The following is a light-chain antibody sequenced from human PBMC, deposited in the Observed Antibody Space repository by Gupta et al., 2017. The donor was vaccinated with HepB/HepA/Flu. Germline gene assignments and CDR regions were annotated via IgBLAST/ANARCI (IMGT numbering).Light chain of an antibody. V-gene: IGLV1-51*01. Sequence: SVLPPPPSVSAAPGHKATISCSGSSSNIGNNYVSWYQQLPGTAPKLLIYDNNKRPSGMPDRFSGSKSGTSATLGITGLQTGDEADDYCGTWDSSLSAGVFGGGTKLTVL. CDR1: SSNIGNNY. CDR2: DNN. CDR3: GTWDSSLSAGV. J-gene: IGLJ2*01.